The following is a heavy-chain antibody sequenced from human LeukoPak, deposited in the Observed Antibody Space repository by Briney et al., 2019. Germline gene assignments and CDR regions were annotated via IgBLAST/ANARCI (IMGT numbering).Heavy chain of an antibody. CDR1: GYTFTSYY. CDR3: ARVAHPSSADGSVRVVGDY. J-gene: IGHJ4*02. V-gene: IGHV1-2*06. CDR2: INSNSGVT. Sequence: ASVKVSCKASGYTFTSYYIHWVRQAPGQGLEWMGRINSNSGVTNYAQQFQGRVTMTRDTSISTAYMELSRLRSDDTAVYYCARVAHPSSADGSVRVVGDYWGQGTLVTVSS. D-gene: IGHD3-22*01.